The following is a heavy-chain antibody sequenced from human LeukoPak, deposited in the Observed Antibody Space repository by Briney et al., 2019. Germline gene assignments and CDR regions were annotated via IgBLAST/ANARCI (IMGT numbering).Heavy chain of an antibody. CDR3: ARAPGAAID. CDR1: GGSISSDGYS. CDR2: IYTSGST. Sequence: PSETLSLTCIVFGGSISSDGYSWSWIRQPAGKGLEWIGRIYTSGSTNYNPSLKSRVTISVDTSKNQFSLKLSSVTAADTAVYYCARAPGAAIDWGQGTLVTVSS. D-gene: IGHD2-2*01. J-gene: IGHJ4*02. V-gene: IGHV4-61*02.